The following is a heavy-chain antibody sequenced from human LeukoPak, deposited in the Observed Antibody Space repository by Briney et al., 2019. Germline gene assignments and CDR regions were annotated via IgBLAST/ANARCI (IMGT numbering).Heavy chain of an antibody. CDR3: ARGFSLDF. Sequence: SQTLSLTCDISGDTVSSNSAAWNWIRQSPSRGLEWLGRTYYRSKWYYDYAVSVKSRITISPDTSKNQFSLQLNSVTADDTAVYYCARGFSLDFGGQGSMVTVSS. CDR1: GDTVSSNSAA. CDR2: TYYRSKWYY. V-gene: IGHV6-1*01. D-gene: IGHD3-3*01. J-gene: IGHJ3*01.